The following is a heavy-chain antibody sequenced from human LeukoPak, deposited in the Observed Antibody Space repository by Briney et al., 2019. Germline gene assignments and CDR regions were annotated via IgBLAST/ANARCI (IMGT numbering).Heavy chain of an antibody. V-gene: IGHV3-7*01. CDR2: LKNDGSEK. CDR3: TRDSGLTGYDLLDY. J-gene: IGHJ4*02. Sequence: GGSLRLSCAASGFPFSTSWITWVRQAPGKGLEWVANLKNDGSEKYYVDSVKGRFTISRDNAENSLFLQMNSLRVEDTAIYYCTRDSGLTGYDLLDYWGQGTLVTVSS. CDR1: GFPFSTSW. D-gene: IGHD5-12*01.